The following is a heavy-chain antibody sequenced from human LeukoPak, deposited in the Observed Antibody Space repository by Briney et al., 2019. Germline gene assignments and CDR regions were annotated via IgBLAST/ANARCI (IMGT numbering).Heavy chain of an antibody. CDR1: GFTFSTYA. Sequence: GGSLRLSCAASGFTFSTYAMNWVRQAPGKGLEWVGFIRHDGSNKYHRDSVKGRFTISRDNSKNTLYLLMNSLRAEDTAVYYCTKVRLLGALDDALHIWGQGTMVTVSS. V-gene: IGHV3-30*02. D-gene: IGHD7-27*01. CDR2: IRHDGSNK. CDR3: TKVRLLGALDDALHI. J-gene: IGHJ3*02.